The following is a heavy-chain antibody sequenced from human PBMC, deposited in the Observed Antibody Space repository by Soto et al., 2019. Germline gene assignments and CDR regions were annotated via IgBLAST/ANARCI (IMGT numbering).Heavy chain of an antibody. J-gene: IGHJ4*02. CDR2: ISYDGSNK. V-gene: IGHV3-30-3*01. CDR3: ARAYYDSSGYYYYHY. D-gene: IGHD3-22*01. CDR1: GFTFSSYA. Sequence: GGSLRLSCAASGFTFSSYAMHWFRQAPGKGLEWVAVISYDGSNKYYADSVKGRFTISRDNSKNTLYLQMNSLRAEDTAVYYCARAYYDSSGYYYYHYWGQGTLVTVSS.